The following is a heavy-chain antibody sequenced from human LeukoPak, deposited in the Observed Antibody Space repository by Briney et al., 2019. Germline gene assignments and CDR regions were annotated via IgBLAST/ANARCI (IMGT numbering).Heavy chain of an antibody. CDR3: ARGARADSSGYCDY. V-gene: IGHV3-33*01. D-gene: IGHD3-22*01. J-gene: IGHJ4*02. CDR1: GFTFSSYG. CDR2: IWYDGSDK. Sequence: PGRSLRLSCAASGFTFSSYGMHWVRQAPGKGLEWVAVIWYDGSDKYYADSVKGRFTISRDNSKNTLYLQLNSLRDEDTAVYHSARGARADSSGYCDYWGQGILVTVSS.